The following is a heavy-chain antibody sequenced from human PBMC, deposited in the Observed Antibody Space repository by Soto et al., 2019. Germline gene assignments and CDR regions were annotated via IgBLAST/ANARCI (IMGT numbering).Heavy chain of an antibody. CDR1: GYTFTSCG. Sequence: ASVKVSCKASGYTFTSCGISWVRQAPGQGLEWMGWISAYNGNTNYAQKLQGRVTMTTDTSTSTAYMELRSLRSDDTAVYYCARGVTRDYDILTGSHAAFDIWGQGTMVTVSS. CDR2: ISAYNGNT. J-gene: IGHJ3*02. V-gene: IGHV1-18*01. D-gene: IGHD3-9*01. CDR3: ARGVTRDYDILTGSHAAFDI.